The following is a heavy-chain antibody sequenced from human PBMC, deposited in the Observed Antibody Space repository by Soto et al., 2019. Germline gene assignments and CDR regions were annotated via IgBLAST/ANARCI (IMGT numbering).Heavy chain of an antibody. V-gene: IGHV4-34*01. Sequence: QVQLQQWGAGLLKPSETLSLTCAVYGGSFSGYYWSWIRQPPGKGLEWIGEINHSGSTNYNPSLKLRVTISVDTSKNQFSLKLSSVTAADTAVYYCARLVGYCSGGSCRNFDYWGQGTLVTVSS. J-gene: IGHJ4*02. D-gene: IGHD2-15*01. CDR2: INHSGST. CDR3: ARLVGYCSGGSCRNFDY. CDR1: GGSFSGYY.